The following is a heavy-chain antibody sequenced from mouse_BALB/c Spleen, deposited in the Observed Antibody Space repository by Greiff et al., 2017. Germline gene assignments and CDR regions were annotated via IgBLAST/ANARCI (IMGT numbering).Heavy chain of an antibody. Sequence: VQLQQSGPGLVAPSQSLSITCTVSGFSLTSYGVHWVRQPPGKGLEWLGVIWAGGSTNYNSALMSRLSISKDNSKSQVFLKMNSLQTDDTAMYYSARDKGYYGSSYEAMDYWGQGTSVTVSS. D-gene: IGHD1-1*01. J-gene: IGHJ4*01. CDR2: IWAGGST. CDR3: ARDKGYYGSSYEAMDY. V-gene: IGHV2-9*02. CDR1: GFSLTSYG.